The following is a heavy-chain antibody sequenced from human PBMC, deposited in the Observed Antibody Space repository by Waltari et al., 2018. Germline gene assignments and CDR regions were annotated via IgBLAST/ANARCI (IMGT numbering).Heavy chain of an antibody. D-gene: IGHD3-10*01. J-gene: IGHJ6*03. V-gene: IGHV4-34*02. CDR1: GGSFSGYS. CDR2: IDVSRNI. CDR3: ARVGPRGVVLPPYYMDL. Sequence: QEHLEQWGAGLLKASETLSLTCALNGGSFSGYSWSWLRHAPGKGLEWIGGIDVSRNINYNPSLESRGPLALGASRGQLFLKFSSVSATDPAFYFCARVGPRGVVLPPYYMDLWARGTTVVVS.